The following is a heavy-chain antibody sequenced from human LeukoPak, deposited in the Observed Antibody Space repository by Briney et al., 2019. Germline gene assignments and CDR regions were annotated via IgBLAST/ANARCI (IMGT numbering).Heavy chain of an antibody. CDR3: ARSGSSGWPFDY. CDR2: IIPIFGTA. CDR1: GGTFSSYA. Sequence: SVKVSCKASGGTFSSYAISWVRQAPGQGLEWMGGIIPIFGTANYAQKFQGRVTITADKSTSTAYMELSSLRSEDTAVYYCARSGSSGWPFDYWGQGTLVTVSS. V-gene: IGHV1-69*06. J-gene: IGHJ4*02. D-gene: IGHD6-19*01.